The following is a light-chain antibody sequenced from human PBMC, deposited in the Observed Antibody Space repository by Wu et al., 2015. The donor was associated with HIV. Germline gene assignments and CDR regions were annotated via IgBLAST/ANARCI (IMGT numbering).Light chain of an antibody. CDR1: QSVSSN. CDR2: GAS. V-gene: IGKV3-15*01. CDR3: QQYNNWP. J-gene: IGKJ4*01. Sequence: EIVMTQSPATLSVSPGERATLSCRASQSVSSNLAWYQQKPGQAPRLLIYGASTRATGIPARFSGSGSGTEFTLTISSLQSEDFAVYYCQQYNNWPFGGGTKGGDQT.